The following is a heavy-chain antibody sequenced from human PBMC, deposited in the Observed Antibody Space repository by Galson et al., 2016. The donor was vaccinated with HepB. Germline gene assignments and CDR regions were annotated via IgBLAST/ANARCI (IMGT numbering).Heavy chain of an antibody. D-gene: IGHD1-14*01. CDR3: AKCPPGTRGSLDS. J-gene: IGHJ6*02. Sequence: SLRLSCAGSGFTFNSYAMNWVRQAPGKGLEWISLISDNGHATYYADPVRGRFSIARDNSKNTLYLQMNSLRADDTAVYYCAKCPPGTRGSLDSWGQGTTVTVS. V-gene: IGHV3-23*01. CDR2: ISDNGHAT. CDR1: GFTFNSYA.